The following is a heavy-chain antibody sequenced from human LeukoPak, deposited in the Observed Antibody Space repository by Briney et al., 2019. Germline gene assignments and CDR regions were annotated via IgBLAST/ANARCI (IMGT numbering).Heavy chain of an antibody. CDR1: GFTFSSYA. V-gene: IGHV3-23*01. CDR3: AKEGAFVVVPAASRGRYYYGMDV. Sequence: GSLRLSCAASGFTFSSYAMSWVRQAPGKGLEWVSAIIGRGGSTYYADSVKGRFTISRDNSKNTLYLQMNSLRAEDTAVYYCAKEGAFVVVPAASRGRYYYGMDVWGQGTTVTVSS. J-gene: IGHJ6*02. CDR2: IIGRGGST. D-gene: IGHD2-2*01.